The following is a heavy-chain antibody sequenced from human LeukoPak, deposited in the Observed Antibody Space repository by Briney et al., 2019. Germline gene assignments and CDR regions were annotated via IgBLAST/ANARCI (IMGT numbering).Heavy chain of an antibody. CDR1: GFTFSSYS. CDR3: ARDHPYYDILTGYYISGTDY. CDR2: ISSSSSYI. J-gene: IGHJ4*02. D-gene: IGHD3-9*01. Sequence: GGSLRLSCAASGFTFSSYSMNWVRQAPGKGLEWVSSISSSSSYIYYADSVKDRFTISRDNAKNSLYLQMNSLRAEDTAVYYCARDHPYYDILTGYYISGTDYWGQGTLVTVSS. V-gene: IGHV3-21*01.